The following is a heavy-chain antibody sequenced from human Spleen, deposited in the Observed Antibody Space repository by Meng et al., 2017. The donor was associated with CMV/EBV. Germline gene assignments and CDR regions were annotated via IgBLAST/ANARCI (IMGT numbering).Heavy chain of an antibody. V-gene: IGHV3-23*01. CDR2: ISGSGGST. J-gene: IGHJ4*02. CDR1: GFTFSSYA. Sequence: SGFTFSSYAMSWVRQAPGKGLEWVSDISGSGGSTYYADSVKGRFTISRDDSKNTLYLQMNSLRAEDTAVYYCAKPHHYYDSSGYYPNWGQGTLVTVSS. D-gene: IGHD3-22*01. CDR3: AKPHHYYDSSGYYPN.